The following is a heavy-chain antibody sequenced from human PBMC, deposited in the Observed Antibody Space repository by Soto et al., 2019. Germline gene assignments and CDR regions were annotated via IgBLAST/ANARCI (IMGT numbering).Heavy chain of an antibody. CDR3: ASSSHSSSSGFYYYFYYGMDA. V-gene: IGHV5-51*01. J-gene: IGHJ6*02. CDR2: IYPGDSDT. Sequence: RGESLKISCKGSGYSFTDYWIGWVRQMPGKGLEWMGIIYPGDSDTRYSPSFQGQVTISADKSISTAYLQWSSLKASDTAMYYCASSSHSSSSGFYYYFYYGMDAWGQGTTVTVSS. D-gene: IGHD6-6*01. CDR1: GYSFTDYW.